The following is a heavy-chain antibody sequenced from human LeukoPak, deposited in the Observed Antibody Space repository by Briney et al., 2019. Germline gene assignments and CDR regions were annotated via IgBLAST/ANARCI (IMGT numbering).Heavy chain of an antibody. D-gene: IGHD2-2*01. Sequence: PSETLSLTCTVSGGSISSYHWSWMRRPPGKGLEWIGYIHYSGSTTYNPSLKSRVTISVDTSKNQLSLKLSSVIAADTAVFYCARLVVIPAPSSHAFDIWGQGTMGTVSS. CDR2: IHYSGST. V-gene: IGHV4-59*01. CDR3: ARLVVIPAPSSHAFDI. CDR1: GGSISSYH. J-gene: IGHJ3*02.